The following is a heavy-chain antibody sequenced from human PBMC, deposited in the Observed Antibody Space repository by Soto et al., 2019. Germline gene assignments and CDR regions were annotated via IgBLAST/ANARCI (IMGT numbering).Heavy chain of an antibody. J-gene: IGHJ3*02. CDR3: ARDKELPGAFDI. Sequence: PGGSLRLSCSASGFTFSGSSMHWARQAPGKGLEHVSVIYSGGSTYYADSVKGRFTISRDNSKNTLYLQMNSLRAEDTAVYYCARDKELPGAFDIWGQGTMVTVSS. V-gene: IGHV3-64*04. CDR1: GFTFSGSS. D-gene: IGHD1-26*01. CDR2: IYSGGST.